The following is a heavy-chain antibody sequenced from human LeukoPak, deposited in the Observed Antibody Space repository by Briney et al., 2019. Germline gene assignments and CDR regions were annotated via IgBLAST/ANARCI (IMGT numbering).Heavy chain of an antibody. CDR3: ARLRNSGSSYYSDY. CDR1: GASISSYY. Sequence: PSETLSLTCTVSGASISSYYWSWIRQPPGKGLEWIGYIYYSGSTSYIPSLKSRVTISVDTSKNQLSLRLSSVTAADTAVYYCARLRNSGSSYYSDYWGQGTLVTVSS. J-gene: IGHJ4*02. V-gene: IGHV4-59*08. D-gene: IGHD3-22*01. CDR2: IYYSGST.